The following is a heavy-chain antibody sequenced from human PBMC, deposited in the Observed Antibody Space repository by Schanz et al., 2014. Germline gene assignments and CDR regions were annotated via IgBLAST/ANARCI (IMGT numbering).Heavy chain of an antibody. J-gene: IGHJ4*02. CDR2: MNESHSTI. CDR3: AKSLESCPGGRCSRGYFDY. CDR1: GFTFSSYS. V-gene: IGHV3-23*01. D-gene: IGHD2-8*02. Sequence: EVHLLESGGGLVPPGGSLRLSCAASGFTFSSYSMNWVRQAPGKGPEWVSAMNESHSTIYYADSVRGRFTISRDNAENTLFLQMNSLRAEDTAVYYCAKSLESCPGGRCSRGYFDYWGQGTLVTVSS.